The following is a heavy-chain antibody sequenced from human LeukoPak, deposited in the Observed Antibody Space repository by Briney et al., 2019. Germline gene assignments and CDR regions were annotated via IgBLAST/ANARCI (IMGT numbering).Heavy chain of an antibody. Sequence: ASVKVSCKASGYTFTNFGISWVRQAPGQRPEWMGWISAYNGNTNYAQKLQGRVTMTTDTSTSTAYMELRSLRSDDTAVYYCAREAYRRTVTTADDAFDIWGQGTMVTVSS. CDR1: GYTFTNFG. CDR3: AREAYRRTVTTADDAFDI. D-gene: IGHD4-11*01. V-gene: IGHV1-18*01. CDR2: ISAYNGNT. J-gene: IGHJ3*02.